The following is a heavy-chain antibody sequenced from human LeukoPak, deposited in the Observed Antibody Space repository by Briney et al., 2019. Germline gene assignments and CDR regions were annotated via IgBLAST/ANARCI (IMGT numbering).Heavy chain of an antibody. D-gene: IGHD6-19*01. CDR2: IYSSGTT. CDR1: DGSITTYY. Sequence: SETLSLTCTVSDGSITTYYWNWIPQPAGKGLEFIGRIYSSGTTNYNPSLKSRVTMSVDTSKNQFSLELGSVTAADTAVYYCARGAPVAGHDAFDIWGQGTLVTVSS. J-gene: IGHJ3*02. V-gene: IGHV4-4*07. CDR3: ARGAPVAGHDAFDI.